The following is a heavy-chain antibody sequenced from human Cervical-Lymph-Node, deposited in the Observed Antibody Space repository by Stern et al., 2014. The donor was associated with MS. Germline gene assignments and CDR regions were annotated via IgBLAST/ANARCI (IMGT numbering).Heavy chain of an antibody. CDR2: IYTSGST. V-gene: IGHV4-61*02. Sequence: QLQLQESGPGLVKPSQTLSLTCTVSGGSISSGSYYWSWIRQPAGKGLEWIGRIYTSGSTNNTPPHKSRVPISVDTSKTQFSRKRSSVTAADTAVYYCARSSPSFDYGDYLDYNWFDPWGQGTLVTVSS. J-gene: IGHJ5*02. D-gene: IGHD4-17*01. CDR1: GGSISSGSYY. CDR3: ARSSPSFDYGDYLDYNWFDP.